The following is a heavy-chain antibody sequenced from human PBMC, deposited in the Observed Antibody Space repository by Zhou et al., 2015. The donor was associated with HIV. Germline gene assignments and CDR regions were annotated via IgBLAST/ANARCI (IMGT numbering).Heavy chain of an antibody. CDR2: IKSRSDGGTT. CDR3: AREAVVPRYYYGMDV. J-gene: IGHJ6*02. CDR1: GFKFNDYY. V-gene: IGHV3-15*01. Sequence: VQLVDSGGGLVKPGGSLRLSCVASGFKFNDYYMSWIRQAPGKGLEWVGRIKSRSDGGTTEFAASVKGRFAISRDDSTNTLYLQMNSLRDEDTAVYYCAREAVVPRYYYGMDVWGQGTTVTVSS. D-gene: IGHD6-19*01.